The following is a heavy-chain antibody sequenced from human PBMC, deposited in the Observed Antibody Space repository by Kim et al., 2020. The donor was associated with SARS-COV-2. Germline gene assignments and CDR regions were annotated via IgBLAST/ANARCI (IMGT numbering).Heavy chain of an antibody. Sequence: SETLSLTCAVYGGSFSGYYWSWIRQPPGKGLEWIGEINHSGSTNYNPSLKSRVTISVDTSKNQFSLKLSSVTAADTAVYYCARPQMAVAGTGDAFDIWGQGTMVTVSS. J-gene: IGHJ3*02. V-gene: IGHV4-34*01. CDR1: GGSFSGYY. D-gene: IGHD6-19*01. CDR3: ARPQMAVAGTGDAFDI. CDR2: INHSGST.